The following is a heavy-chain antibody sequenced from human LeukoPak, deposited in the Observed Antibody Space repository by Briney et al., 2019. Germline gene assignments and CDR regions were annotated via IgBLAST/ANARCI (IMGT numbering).Heavy chain of an antibody. CDR2: ISGSGGST. D-gene: IGHD6-13*01. CDR1: GFTFSSYA. Sequence: GASLRLSCAASGFTFSSYAMSWVRQAPGKGLEWVSAISGSGGSTYYADSVKGRFTISRDNSKNTLYLQMNSLRAEDTAVYYCAKDGKQVVQKHWGHGTLVTVSS. V-gene: IGHV3-23*01. J-gene: IGHJ1*01. CDR3: AKDGKQVVQKH.